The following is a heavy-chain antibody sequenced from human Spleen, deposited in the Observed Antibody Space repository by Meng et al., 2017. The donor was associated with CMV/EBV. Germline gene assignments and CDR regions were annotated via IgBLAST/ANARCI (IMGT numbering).Heavy chain of an antibody. CDR2: ISSRSSYI. J-gene: IGHJ4*02. V-gene: IGHV3-21*01. D-gene: IGHD2-2*01. CDR1: GFTFSSYT. Sequence: GESLKISCAASGFTFSSYTMNWVRQAPGKGLEWVSCISSRSSYIDYADSVKGRFTISRDNAKNSLYLQMNSLRAEDTAVYYCATDIVVVPAASDIGYWGQGTLVTVSS. CDR3: ATDIVVVPAASDIGY.